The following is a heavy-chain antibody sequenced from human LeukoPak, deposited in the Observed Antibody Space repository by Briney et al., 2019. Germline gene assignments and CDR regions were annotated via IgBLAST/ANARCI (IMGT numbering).Heavy chain of an antibody. D-gene: IGHD3-10*01. J-gene: IGHJ3*02. CDR2: ISSSSSYI. CDR1: GFTFSSYS. V-gene: IGHV3-21*01. Sequence: GGSLRLSCAASGFTFSSYSMNWVRQAPGKGLEWVSSISSSSSYIYSADSVKGRFTISRDNAKNSLYLQMNSLRAEDTAVYYCARDRVAVAFDIWGQGTMVTVSS. CDR3: ARDRVAVAFDI.